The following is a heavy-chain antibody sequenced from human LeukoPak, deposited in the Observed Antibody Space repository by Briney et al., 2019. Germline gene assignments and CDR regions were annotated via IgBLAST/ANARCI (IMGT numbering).Heavy chain of an antibody. V-gene: IGHV1-2*02. CDR1: GYTFTSYY. Sequence: ASVKVSCKASGYTFTSYYMHWVRQAPGQGLEWMGWINPNSGGTNYAQKFQGRVTMTRDTSISTAYMELSRLRSDDTAVYYCASPWGIAVAGPLDYWGQGTLVTVSS. CDR3: ASPWGIAVAGPLDY. J-gene: IGHJ4*02. CDR2: INPNSGGT. D-gene: IGHD6-19*01.